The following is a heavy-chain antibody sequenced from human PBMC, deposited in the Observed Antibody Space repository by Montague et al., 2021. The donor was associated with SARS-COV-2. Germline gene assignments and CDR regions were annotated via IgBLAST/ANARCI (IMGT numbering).Heavy chain of an antibody. CDR3: AARARYYYDMDV. CDR1: GFTVRSNY. CDR2: IYSGDST. Sequence: SLRLSCAASGFTVRSNYMSWVRQAPGKGLEWVSVIYSGDSTYYADSVKGRFTISRDNSKNTLYLQMNSLRAEDTAVYYCAARARYYYDMDVWSQGTTVTVSS. J-gene: IGHJ6*02. V-gene: IGHV3-66*01.